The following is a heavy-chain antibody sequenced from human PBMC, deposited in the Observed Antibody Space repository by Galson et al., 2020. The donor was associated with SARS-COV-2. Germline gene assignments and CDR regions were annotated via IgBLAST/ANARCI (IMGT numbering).Heavy chain of an antibody. D-gene: IGHD4-17*01. J-gene: IGHJ4*02. CDR3: AKDRLRWYQPFDY. CDR2: IRWNSGSI. Sequence: GGSLRLSCAASGFTFDDYAMHCVRQAPGKGLEWVSGIRWNSGSIGYADSVKGRFTISRDNAKNSLYLQMNSLRAEDTALYYCAKDRLRWYQPFDYWGQGTLGTVSS. CDR1: GFTFDDYA. V-gene: IGHV3-9*01.